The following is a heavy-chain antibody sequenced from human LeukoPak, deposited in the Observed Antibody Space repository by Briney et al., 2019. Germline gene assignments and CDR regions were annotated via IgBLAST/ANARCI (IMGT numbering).Heavy chain of an antibody. CDR2: ISPSSSSI. Sequence: GGSLRLSCAASGFSFSSYTMNWVRQSPGKGLEWVSYISPSSSSIFYADSVKGRFTISRDNAKNSLYLQMNSLRAEDTAVYYCARAMTSWGQGTLVTVSS. CDR3: ARAMTS. V-gene: IGHV3-48*04. CDR1: GFSFSSYT. D-gene: IGHD4-11*01. J-gene: IGHJ4*02.